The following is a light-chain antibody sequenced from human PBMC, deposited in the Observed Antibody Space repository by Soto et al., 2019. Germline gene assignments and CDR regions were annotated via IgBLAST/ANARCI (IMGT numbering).Light chain of an antibody. CDR2: AAS. V-gene: IGKV1-39*01. J-gene: IGKJ1*01. CDR3: QHYNSYSEA. Sequence: DIQMTQSPSSLSASVGDRVTITCRASQSITTYLNWYQQKPGTAPKLLICAASTLHSGVPSRFSGSGSGTDFTLTISSLQPEDFATYYCQHYNSYSEAFGQGTKVDIK. CDR1: QSITTY.